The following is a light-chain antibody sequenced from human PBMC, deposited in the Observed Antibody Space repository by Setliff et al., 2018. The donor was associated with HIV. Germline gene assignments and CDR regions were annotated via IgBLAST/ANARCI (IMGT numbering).Light chain of an antibody. CDR2: EVN. Sequence: QSALTQPASVSGSPRQSITISCTGRSSDVGGYDYVSWYQQYPGKAPKLMIYEVNNRPSGVSNRFSGSKSGNSASLTISGLQTEDEADYYCNSYTSTNTYVFGTGTKVTVL. CDR3: NSYTSTNTYV. V-gene: IGLV2-14*03. J-gene: IGLJ1*01. CDR1: SSDVGGYDY.